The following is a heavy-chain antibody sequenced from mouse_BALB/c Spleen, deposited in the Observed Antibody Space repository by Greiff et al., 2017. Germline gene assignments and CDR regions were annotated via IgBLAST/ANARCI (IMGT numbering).Heavy chain of an antibody. D-gene: IGHD2-4*01. CDR1: GYTFTSYW. J-gene: IGHJ4*01. V-gene: IGHV1-87*01. CDR2: IYPGDGDT. Sequence: VKLVESGAELARPGASVKLSCKASGYTFTSYWMQWVKQRPGQGLEWIGAIYPGDGDTRYTQKFKGKATLTADKSSSTAYMQLSSLASEDSAVYYCARCDYDGGYYAMDYWGQGTSVTVSS. CDR3: ARCDYDGGYYAMDY.